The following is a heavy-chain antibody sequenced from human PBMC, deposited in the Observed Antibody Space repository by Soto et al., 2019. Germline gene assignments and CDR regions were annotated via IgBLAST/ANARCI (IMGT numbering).Heavy chain of an antibody. CDR1: GFTCSIYA. V-gene: IGHV3-23*01. J-gene: IGHJ3*02. CDR3: AKDLYYDSSGYYEAPDAFDI. CDR2: ISGSGGST. D-gene: IGHD3-22*01. Sequence: GSLRRSCASSGFTCSIYARSWVRQAPGKGLEWVSAISGSGGSTYYADSVKGRFTISRDNSKNTLYLQMNSLRAEDTAVYYCAKDLYYDSSGYYEAPDAFDIWGQGPMVTVSS.